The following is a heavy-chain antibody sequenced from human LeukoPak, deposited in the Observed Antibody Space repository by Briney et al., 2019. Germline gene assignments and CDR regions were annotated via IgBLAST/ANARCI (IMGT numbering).Heavy chain of an antibody. CDR3: ARIDTYYYDSSGYYSAFDI. D-gene: IGHD3-22*01. J-gene: IGHJ3*02. CDR1: GFTFDNYG. V-gene: IGHV3-20*04. CDR2: INWNGGST. Sequence: GGSLRLSCAASGFTFDNYGMSWVRQAPGKGLEWVSGINWNGGSTGCADSVKGRFTIYRDNAKNSLYLQMNSLRAEDTALYYCARIDTYYYDSSGYYSAFDIWGQGTIVTVSS.